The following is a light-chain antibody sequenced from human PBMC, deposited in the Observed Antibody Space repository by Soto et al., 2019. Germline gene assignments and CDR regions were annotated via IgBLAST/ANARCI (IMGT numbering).Light chain of an antibody. V-gene: IGLV4-69*01. CDR1: SGHSSYA. CDR2: LNSDGSH. J-gene: IGLJ3*02. CDR3: QTWGNGIRV. Sequence: QLVLTQSPSASASLGASVNLTCTLSSGHSSYAIAWHQQQPEKGPRYLMKLNSDGSHSKGDGIPDRFSGSSSWAERYLTISSLQSEDEADYYCQTWGNGIRVFGGGTKLTVL.